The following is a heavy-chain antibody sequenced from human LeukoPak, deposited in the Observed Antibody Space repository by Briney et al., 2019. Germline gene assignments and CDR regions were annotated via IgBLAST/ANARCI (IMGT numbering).Heavy chain of an antibody. CDR1: GFTFSSYE. D-gene: IGHD1-26*01. J-gene: IGHJ6*03. V-gene: IGHV4-39*07. CDR3: ARESGSYYWRGSYYYYYMDV. CDR2: IYYSGST. Sequence: GSLRLSCAASGFTFSSYEMNWVRQPPGKGLEWIGSIYYSGSTYYNPSLKSRVTISVDTSKNQFSLKLSSVTAADTAVYYCARESGSYYWRGSYYYYYMDVWGKGTTVTVSS.